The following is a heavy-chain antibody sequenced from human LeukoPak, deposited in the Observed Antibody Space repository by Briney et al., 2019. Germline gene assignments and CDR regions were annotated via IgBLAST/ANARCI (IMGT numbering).Heavy chain of an antibody. CDR1: GDTFTSYG. V-gene: IGHV1-18*01. CDR2: ISAYNGNT. D-gene: IGHD3-16*01. Sequence: ASVKVSCKASGDTFTSYGISWVRQAPGQGLEWMGWISAYNGNTNYAQKLQGRVTMTTDTSTSTANMELRSLRSDDTAVYYCARDGLGEWEPLDYWGQGTLVTVSS. CDR3: ARDGLGEWEPLDY. J-gene: IGHJ4*02.